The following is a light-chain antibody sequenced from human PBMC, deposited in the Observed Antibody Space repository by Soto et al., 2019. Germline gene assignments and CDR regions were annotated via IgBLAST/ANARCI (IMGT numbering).Light chain of an antibody. J-gene: IGKJ1*01. CDR2: GAS. V-gene: IGKV3-15*01. CDR3: QQFHNWPRT. Sequence: EIVMTQSPVTLSVSPGETATLSCRASESVSSNLAWYQQKPGQAPRLLIYGASTRAAGIPARFSGSGSGTEFTLTITSLESEDFAVYYCQQFHNWPRTFGQGTKVDIK. CDR1: ESVSSN.